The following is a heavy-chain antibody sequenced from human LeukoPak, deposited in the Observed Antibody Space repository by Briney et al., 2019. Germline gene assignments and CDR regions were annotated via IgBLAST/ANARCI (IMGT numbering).Heavy chain of an antibody. CDR2: IYTSGST. D-gene: IGHD3-10*01. CDR3: ARDPMVRGVPYYYYMDV. J-gene: IGHJ6*03. V-gene: IGHV4-61*02. Sequence: PSQTLSLTCTVSGGSISSGSHYWSWIRQPAGKGLEWIGRIYTSGSTNYNPSLKSRVTISVDTSKNQFSLKLSSVTAADTAVYYCARDPMVRGVPYYYYMDVWGKGTTVTVSS. CDR1: GGSISSGSHY.